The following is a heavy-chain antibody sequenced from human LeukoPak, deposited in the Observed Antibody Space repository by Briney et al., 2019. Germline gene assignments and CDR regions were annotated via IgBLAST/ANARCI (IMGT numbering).Heavy chain of an antibody. D-gene: IGHD6-13*01. Sequence: ASVKVSCKASGYTFTSYGISWVRQAPGQGLEWMGWINAGNGNTKYSQKFQGRVTITRDTSASTAYMELSSLRSEDTAVYYCARDRMAAAGTYMDVWGQGTTVTVSS. CDR1: GYTFTSYG. CDR2: INAGNGNT. J-gene: IGHJ6*02. CDR3: ARDRMAAAGTYMDV. V-gene: IGHV1-3*01.